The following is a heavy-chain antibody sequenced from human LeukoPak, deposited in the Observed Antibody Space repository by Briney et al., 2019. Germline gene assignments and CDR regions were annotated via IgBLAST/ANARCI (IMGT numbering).Heavy chain of an antibody. CDR3: ATELQYSGSYYY. CDR1: GYTFTSYD. D-gene: IGHD1-26*01. Sequence: ASVKVSCKASGYTFTSYDINWVRHATGQGLEWMGWMNPNSGNTGYAQKFQGRVTMTRNTSISTAYMELSSLRSEDTAVYYCATELQYSGSYYYWGQGTLVTVSS. V-gene: IGHV1-8*01. J-gene: IGHJ4*02. CDR2: MNPNSGNT.